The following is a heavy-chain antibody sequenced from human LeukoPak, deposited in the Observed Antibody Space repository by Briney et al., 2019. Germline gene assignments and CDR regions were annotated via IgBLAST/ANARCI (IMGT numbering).Heavy chain of an antibody. Sequence: GGSLRLSCAASGFTFSSYAMSWVRQAPGKGLEWVSTISGRGDLEFYTESVKGRFTISRDHSKNTVHLQIDSLRAEDTAIYYCAREGDFWSGYPIDHYYYMDVWGKGTTVTVTS. CDR2: ISGRGDLE. J-gene: IGHJ6*03. CDR1: GFTFSSYA. CDR3: AREGDFWSGYPIDHYYYMDV. V-gene: IGHV3-23*01. D-gene: IGHD3-3*01.